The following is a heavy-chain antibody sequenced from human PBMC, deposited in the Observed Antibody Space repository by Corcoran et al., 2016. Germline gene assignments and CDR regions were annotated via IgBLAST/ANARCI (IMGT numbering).Heavy chain of an antibody. CDR1: GYTFTAYY. J-gene: IGHJ5*02. D-gene: IGHD2-2*01. Sequence: QVQLVQSGTEVMTPGASVKVSCKASGYTFTAYYLHWVRQAPGQGLEGMGWYNPTTGGTKYAQKFQGRVALTSDTSVTTLYMEVASLRSDDTAFYYWARGVGTSWFDPWGQGTLVTVSS. CDR2: YNPTTGGT. CDR3: ARGVGTSWFDP. V-gene: IGHV1-2*02.